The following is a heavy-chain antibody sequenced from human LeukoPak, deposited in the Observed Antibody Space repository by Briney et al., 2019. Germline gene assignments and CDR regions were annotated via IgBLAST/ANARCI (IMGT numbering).Heavy chain of an antibody. Sequence: SETLSLTCNVSGGSISNYYWSWIRQPPGKALEWIGYMYHTGHTMYNSSLKSRVTMSLDTSKNHFSLRLSSVTAADTAVYYCARAPYSSSWYNWFDPWGQGTLVTVSS. D-gene: IGHD6-13*01. CDR3: ARAPYSSSWYNWFDP. CDR1: GGSISNYY. V-gene: IGHV4-59*08. CDR2: MYHTGHT. J-gene: IGHJ5*02.